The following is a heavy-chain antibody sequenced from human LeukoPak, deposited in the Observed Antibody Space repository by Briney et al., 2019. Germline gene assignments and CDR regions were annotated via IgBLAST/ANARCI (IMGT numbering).Heavy chain of an antibody. CDR3: ARHPGGVTTPFDY. CDR1: GGSISSYY. V-gene: IGHV4-59*08. D-gene: IGHD3-16*01. J-gene: IGHJ4*02. CDR2: IYYSGSI. Sequence: SETLSLTCTVSGGSISSYYWSWIRQPPGKGLEWIGYIYYSGSINYNPSLKSRVTISVDTSKNQFSLKLSSVTAADTALYYCARHPGGVTTPFDYWGQGTLVTDPS.